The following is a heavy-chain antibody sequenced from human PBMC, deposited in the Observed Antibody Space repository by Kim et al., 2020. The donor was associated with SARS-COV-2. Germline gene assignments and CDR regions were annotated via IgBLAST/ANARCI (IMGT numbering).Heavy chain of an antibody. CDR1: GFTFDDYT. Sequence: GGSLRLSCAGSGFTFDDYTMHWVRQVSGKGLEWVSSISWDGGIISYADSVKGRFTTSRDNSKNSLHLQMSSLRTEDTALYYCAKEVRSSGFYLGFENWGQGTLVTVSS. CDR3: AKEVRSSGFYLGFEN. J-gene: IGHJ4*02. D-gene: IGHD3-22*01. V-gene: IGHV3-43*01. CDR2: ISWDGGII.